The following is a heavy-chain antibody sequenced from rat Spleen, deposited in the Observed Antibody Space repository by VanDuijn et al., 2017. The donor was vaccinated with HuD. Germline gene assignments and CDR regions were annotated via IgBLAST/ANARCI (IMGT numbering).Heavy chain of an antibody. CDR1: GFSLSSNG. Sequence: QVQLKESGPGLVQPSQTLSLTCTVSGFSLSSNGVSWVRQPPGKGLEWIAAISSGGDTFYSSALKSRLSISRETSKNQVVLKRNSLQTEDTAIYFCGRDEYRNNWGFAYWGQGTLVTVSS. CDR2: ISSGGDT. V-gene: IGHV2S12*01. CDR3: GRDEYRNNWGFAY. J-gene: IGHJ3*01. D-gene: IGHD1-5*01.